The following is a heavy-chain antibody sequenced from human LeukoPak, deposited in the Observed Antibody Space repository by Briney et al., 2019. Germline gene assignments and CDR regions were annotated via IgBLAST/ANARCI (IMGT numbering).Heavy chain of an antibody. Sequence: SETLSLTCTASGGSISSGSYYWSWIRQPAGKGLEGIGRIYTSGSTNDNSSLKSRVTISVDTSKNHFYLKLSSVTAADPAVYYCARGVAAAGHYYYYYGMDVWGQGTTVTVSS. D-gene: IGHD6-13*01. CDR3: ARGVAAAGHYYYYYGMDV. V-gene: IGHV4-61*02. CDR1: GGSISSGSYY. CDR2: IYTSGST. J-gene: IGHJ6*02.